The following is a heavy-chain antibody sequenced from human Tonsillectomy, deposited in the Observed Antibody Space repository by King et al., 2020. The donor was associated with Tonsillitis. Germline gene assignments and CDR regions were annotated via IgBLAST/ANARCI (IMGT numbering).Heavy chain of an antibody. D-gene: IGHD3-16*02. CDR3: AKSPYDYLWGSHRPETYYFDS. J-gene: IGHJ4*02. CDR2: VYHSGNT. Sequence: QLQLQESGPRLVKPSETLSLSCSVSRYSITSGYSWGWIRQPPGKALEWIATVYHSGNTYYNPSLNSRVSISVDTSKNQFSLSLTAVTVADTAIYYCAKSPYDYLWGSHRPETYYFDSWGQGTLVTVSA. CDR1: RYSITSGYS. V-gene: IGHV4-38-2*01.